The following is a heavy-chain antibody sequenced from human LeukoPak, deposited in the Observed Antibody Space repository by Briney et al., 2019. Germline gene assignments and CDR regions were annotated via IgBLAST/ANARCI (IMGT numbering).Heavy chain of an antibody. Sequence: SGGSLRLSCAVSGFTFSNYWMHWVRQAPGKGLVWVSRINTDGSSISYADSVKGRFTISRDNAKNTLYLQMSSLRAEDTAVYYCAREGYSGSYYDYWGQGTLVTVSS. V-gene: IGHV3-74*01. CDR1: GFTFSNYW. D-gene: IGHD1-26*01. CDR3: AREGYSGSYYDY. J-gene: IGHJ4*02. CDR2: INTDGSSI.